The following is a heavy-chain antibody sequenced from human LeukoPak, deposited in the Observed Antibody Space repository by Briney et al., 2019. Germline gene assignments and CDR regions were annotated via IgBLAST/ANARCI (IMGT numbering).Heavy chain of an antibody. CDR3: ARGGRERYSSGWTDAFDI. V-gene: IGHV1-46*01. CDR2: INPSGGST. D-gene: IGHD6-19*01. J-gene: IGHJ3*02. Sequence: ASVKVSFKASGYTFTSYYMHWVRQAPGQGLEWMGIINPSGGSTSYAQKFQGRVTTTRDTSTSTVYMELSSLSSEDTAVYYCARGGRERYSSGWTDAFDIWGQGTMVTVSS. CDR1: GYTFTSYY.